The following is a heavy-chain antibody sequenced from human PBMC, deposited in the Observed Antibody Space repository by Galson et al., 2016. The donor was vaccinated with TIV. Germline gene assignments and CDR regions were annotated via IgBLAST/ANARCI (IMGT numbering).Heavy chain of an antibody. CDR1: GGTFSSYA. D-gene: IGHD5-12*01. J-gene: IGHJ4*02. Sequence: SVKVSCKASGGTFSSYAFSWARQAPGQGLEWMGRIIGMFGTTNYAQKFQGRVTITADELTSTAYMELSSLRSEDTAMYYCARARGYSGHEGNYWGQGTLVTVSS. CDR3: ARARGYSGHEGNY. CDR2: IIGMFGTT. V-gene: IGHV1-69*13.